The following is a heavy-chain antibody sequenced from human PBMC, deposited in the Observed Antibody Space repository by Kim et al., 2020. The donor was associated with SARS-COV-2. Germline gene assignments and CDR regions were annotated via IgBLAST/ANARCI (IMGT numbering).Heavy chain of an antibody. Sequence: GGSLRLSCVASGFTFSDYGMHWVRQTPGKGLEWVAVMWSDGANKFYGDPVKGRFTISRDNSKNTLYLQMNSLTVNDTAVYYCAREGTGDLYFDLWGRGT. D-gene: IGHD7-27*01. V-gene: IGHV3-33*01. CDR2: MWSDGANK. CDR1: GFTFSDYG. CDR3: AREGTGDLYFDL. J-gene: IGHJ2*01.